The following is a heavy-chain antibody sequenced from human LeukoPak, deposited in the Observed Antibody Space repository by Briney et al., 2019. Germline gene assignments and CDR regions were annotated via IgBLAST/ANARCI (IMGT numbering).Heavy chain of an antibody. D-gene: IGHD3-10*01. Sequence: PGGSLRLSCAAPGLTFSSHAMSWVRQAPGKGLEWVSAISGSGGRTYYADSVKGRFTSSRDNSKNMVSLQMNSLRAEDTAVYYCTKDQGLLWFGELNVWGKGATVTVSS. J-gene: IGHJ6*04. CDR3: TKDQGLLWFGELNV. CDR1: GLTFSSHA. CDR2: ISGSGGRT. V-gene: IGHV3-23*01.